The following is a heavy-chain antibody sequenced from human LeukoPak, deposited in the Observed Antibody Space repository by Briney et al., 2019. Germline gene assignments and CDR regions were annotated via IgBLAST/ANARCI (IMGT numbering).Heavy chain of an antibody. CDR3: ARAPTGYNYGYGSEPCFDY. CDR1: GFAFSSYG. J-gene: IGHJ4*02. V-gene: IGHV3-33*01. CDR2: IWYDGCNE. D-gene: IGHD5-18*01. Sequence: GRSLRLSCAASGFAFSSYGMNWVRQAPGKGLEWVAVIWYDGCNEYYADSVKGRFTISRDNSKNTVYLQMSSLRAEDTALYYCARAPTGYNYGYGSEPCFDYWGQGSLVTVSS.